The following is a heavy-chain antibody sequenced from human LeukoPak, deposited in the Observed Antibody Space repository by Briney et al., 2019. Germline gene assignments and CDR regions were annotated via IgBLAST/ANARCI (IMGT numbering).Heavy chain of an antibody. J-gene: IGHJ4*02. CDR2: ISSSSSYI. D-gene: IGHD2-2*01. Sequence: GGSLRLSCAASGFTFSSYSMNWVRQAPGKGLEWVSSISSSSSYIYYADSVKGRFTISRDNAKNSLYLQMNSLRAEDTAVYYCARDGTGYCSSTSCYYFDYWGQGTLVTVSS. V-gene: IGHV3-21*01. CDR3: ARDGTGYCSSTSCYYFDY. CDR1: GFTFSSYS.